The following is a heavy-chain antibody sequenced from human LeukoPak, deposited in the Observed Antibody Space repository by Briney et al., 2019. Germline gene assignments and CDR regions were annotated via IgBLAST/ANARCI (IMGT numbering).Heavy chain of an antibody. CDR2: IYDHGGT. V-gene: IGHV4-59*01. CDR1: GGSISSYC. Sequence: SETLSLTCTVSGGSISSYCWSWFRQTPGTGLEWIGYIYDHGGTNYDTSLESRLTISVDTSKNQFSLKLSSVTAADTAVYYCARERYSYGQGWFDPWGQGNPGHRLL. J-gene: IGHJ5*02. D-gene: IGHD5-18*01. CDR3: ARERYSYGQGWFDP.